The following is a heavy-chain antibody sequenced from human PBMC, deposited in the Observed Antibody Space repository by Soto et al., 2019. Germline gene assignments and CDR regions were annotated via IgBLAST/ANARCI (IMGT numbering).Heavy chain of an antibody. D-gene: IGHD5-18*01. J-gene: IGHJ4*02. Sequence: TGGSLRLSCAASGFTFSSYEMNWVRQAPGKGLEWVSYISSSGSTIYYADSVKGRFTISRDNAKNSLYLQMNSLRAEDTAVYYCARVDSYGYGYWGQGTLVTVSS. CDR3: ARVDSYGYGY. V-gene: IGHV3-48*03. CDR1: GFTFSSYE. CDR2: ISSSGSTI.